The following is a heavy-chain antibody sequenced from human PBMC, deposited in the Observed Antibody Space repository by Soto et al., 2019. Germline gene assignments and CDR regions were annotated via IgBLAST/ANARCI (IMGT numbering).Heavy chain of an antibody. CDR2: INAGNGNT. J-gene: IGHJ4*02. CDR3: ARGPGGPDGPGDY. D-gene: IGHD2-15*01. Sequence: QVQLVQSGAEVKKPGASVKVSCKASGYTFTSYAMHWVRQAPGQRLAWMGWINAGNGNTKYSQKFQGRDTITRDTSASTAYMELSSLRSEDTAVDYCARGPGGPDGPGDYWGQGTLVIVSS. CDR1: GYTFTSYA. V-gene: IGHV1-3*01.